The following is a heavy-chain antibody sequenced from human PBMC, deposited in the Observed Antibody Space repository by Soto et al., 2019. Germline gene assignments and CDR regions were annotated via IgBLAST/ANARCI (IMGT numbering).Heavy chain of an antibody. J-gene: IGHJ3*02. CDR3: ARDRPRDIVVVPAAGDALDI. Sequence: SETLSLTCTVSGGSISSGDYYWSWIRQPPGKGLEWIGYIYYSGSTYYNPSLKSRVTISVDTSKNQFSLKLSPVTAADTAVYYCARDRPRDIVVVPAAGDALDIWGQGTMVTVSS. D-gene: IGHD2-2*01. CDR2: IYYSGST. CDR1: GGSISSGDYY. V-gene: IGHV4-30-4*01.